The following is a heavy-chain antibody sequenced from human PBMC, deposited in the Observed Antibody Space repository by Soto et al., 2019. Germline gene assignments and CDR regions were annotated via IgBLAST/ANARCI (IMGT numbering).Heavy chain of an antibody. V-gene: IGHV5-10-1*01. J-gene: IGHJ4*02. CDR3: ARHSLRYDFWSGYYSDSKEGGRDY. Sequence: GESLKISCKGSGYSFTSYWISWVRQMPGKGLEWMGRIDPSDSYTNYSPSFQGHVTISADKSISTAYLQWSSLKASDTAMYYCARHSLRYDFWSGYYSDSKEGGRDYWGQGTLVTVSS. CDR1: GYSFTSYW. CDR2: IDPSDSYT. D-gene: IGHD3-3*01.